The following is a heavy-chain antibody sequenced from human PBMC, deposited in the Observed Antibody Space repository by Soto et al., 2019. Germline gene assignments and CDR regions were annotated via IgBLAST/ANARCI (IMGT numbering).Heavy chain of an antibody. J-gene: IGHJ6*02. CDR2: IIPIFGTA. D-gene: IGHD2-21*02. Sequence: SVKVSCKASGGTFSSYAISWVRQAPGQGLEWMGGIIPIFGTANYAQKFQGRVTITADESTSTAYMELSSLRSEDTAVYYCARGGGGDCYSCYYYGMDVWGQGTTVTVSS. CDR1: GGTFSSYA. CDR3: ARGGGGDCYSCYYYGMDV. V-gene: IGHV1-69*13.